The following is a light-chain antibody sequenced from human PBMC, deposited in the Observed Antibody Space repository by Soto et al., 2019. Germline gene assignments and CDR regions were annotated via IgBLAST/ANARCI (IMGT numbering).Light chain of an antibody. CDR3: QQYGSSPWT. CDR1: QSLSKS. Sequence: EIVLTQSPATLSLAPGEGARLSCRASQSLSKSLVWYQQKPGQAPRLLIDGASNRATGIPARFSGSGSGTDFTLTISRLEPEDFTVDYCQQYGSSPWTFGQGTKVDIK. CDR2: GAS. V-gene: IGKV3-20*01. J-gene: IGKJ1*01.